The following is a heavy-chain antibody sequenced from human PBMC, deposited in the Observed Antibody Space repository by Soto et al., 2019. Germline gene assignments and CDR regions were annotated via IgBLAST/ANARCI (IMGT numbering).Heavy chain of an antibody. CDR3: ARSRDGYSFYFYYGMDG. D-gene: IGHD4-4*01. J-gene: IGHJ6*02. CDR1: GFIFTSYG. V-gene: IGHV3-30*03. CDR2: ILHDGSAE. Sequence: PXGSLRLSCAASGFIFTSYGMHGVRQAPGKGLEWMALILHDGSAEYYADSVKGRFTISRDNSKNTLYLQMNSLTAEDTAVYYCARSRDGYSFYFYYGMDGWGQGTTVTVSS.